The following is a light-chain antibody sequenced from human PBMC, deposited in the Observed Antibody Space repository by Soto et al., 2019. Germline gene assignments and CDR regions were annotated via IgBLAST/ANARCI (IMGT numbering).Light chain of an antibody. V-gene: IGKV1-27*01. CDR2: AAS. CDR1: QGIIDY. CDR3: HQYNSAPRT. Sequence: DIQMTQSPSSLAASVGDRVTITCRASQGIIDYLAWYQQKPGKAPKLLIYAASTLQSGVPSRFSGSGAGTDFTLTITSLQPEDVATYYCHQYNSAPRTFGQGTKVEIK. J-gene: IGKJ1*01.